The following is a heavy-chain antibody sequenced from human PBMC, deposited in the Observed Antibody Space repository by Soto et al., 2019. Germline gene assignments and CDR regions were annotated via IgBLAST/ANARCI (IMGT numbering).Heavy chain of an antibody. CDR2: IYCSGST. Sequence: QLQLHESGPGPVKPSETRSLTCTVSGGSICSSTYYWGWIRQPPGEGLEGIGNIYCSGSTYYHPSLKSRVTISVDTSNNLFSLKLSSVTAADTAEYYCASPGYSSGGYTYFDYWGQGTLVTVSS. J-gene: IGHJ4*02. CDR1: GGSICSSTYY. D-gene: IGHD6-19*01. CDR3: ASPGYSSGGYTYFDY. V-gene: IGHV4-39*01.